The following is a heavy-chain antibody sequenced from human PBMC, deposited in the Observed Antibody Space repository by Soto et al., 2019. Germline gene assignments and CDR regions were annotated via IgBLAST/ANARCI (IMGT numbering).Heavy chain of an antibody. J-gene: IGHJ6*02. CDR1: GGTFSSYA. Sequence: QVQLVQSGAEVKKPGSSVKVSCKTSGGTFSSYAISWVRQAPGQGLEWMGGIIPIFGTANYAQKFQGRVTITGDESTSTADVEMRSLRADDTAVHYGAIDPRGGIPPYCLDDWGQGSTVTVSS. D-gene: IGHD3-10*01. CDR3: AIDPRGGIPPYCLDD. V-gene: IGHV1-69*01. CDR2: IIPIFGTA.